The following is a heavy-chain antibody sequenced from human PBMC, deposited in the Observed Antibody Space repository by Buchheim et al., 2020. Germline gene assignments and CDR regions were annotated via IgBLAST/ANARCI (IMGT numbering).Heavy chain of an antibody. D-gene: IGHD3-10*01. CDR1: GFTFSSYW. V-gene: IGHV3-7*01. J-gene: IGHJ5*02. Sequence: EVQLVESGGGLVQPGGSLRLSCAASGFTFSSYWMSWVRQAPGKGLEWVANIKQDGSEKYYVDSVTGRFTISRDHATNSLYPQMNSLRAEDTAVYYCAGDQVLIWFSTSFWFDPGGQGTL. CDR2: IKQDGSEK. CDR3: AGDQVLIWFSTSFWFDP.